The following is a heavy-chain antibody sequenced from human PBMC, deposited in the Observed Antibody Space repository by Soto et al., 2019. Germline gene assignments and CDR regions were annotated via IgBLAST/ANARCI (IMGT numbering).Heavy chain of an antibody. CDR1: GFTFSSYG. V-gene: IGHV3-33*01. J-gene: IGHJ4*02. Sequence: SLRLSCAASGFTFSSYGMHWVRQAPGKGLEWVAVIWYDGSNKYYADSVKGRFTISRDNSEKTVYLQMNSLRAEDTAVYYCARDHIALDYWGQGTQVTVSS. CDR3: ARDHIALDY. D-gene: IGHD6-13*01. CDR2: IWYDGSNK.